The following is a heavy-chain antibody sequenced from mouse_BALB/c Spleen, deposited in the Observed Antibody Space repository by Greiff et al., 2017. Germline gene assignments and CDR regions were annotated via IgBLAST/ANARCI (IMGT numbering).Heavy chain of an antibody. J-gene: IGHJ2*01. CDR2: INPSSGYT. CDR1: GYTFTSYT. V-gene: IGHV1-4*02. Sequence: QVQLKESAAELARPGASVKMSCKASGYTFTSYTMHWVKQRPGQGLEWIGYINPSSGYTEYNQKFKDKTTLTADKSSSTAYMQLSSLTSEDSAVYYCARWYDKRHFDYWGQGTTRTVSS. D-gene: IGHD2-14*01. CDR3: ARWYDKRHFDY.